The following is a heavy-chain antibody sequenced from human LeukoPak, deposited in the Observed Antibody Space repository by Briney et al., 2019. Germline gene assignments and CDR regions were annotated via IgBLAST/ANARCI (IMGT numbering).Heavy chain of an antibody. V-gene: IGHV3-20*04. CDR2: INWNCGST. Sequence: GGSLRLSCAASGFTFSSYWMSWVRQAPGKGLEWVSGINWNCGSTGYADSVKGRFTISRDNAKNSLYLQMNSLRAEDTALYYCAREYGYCSSTSCYGYVYYYYMDVWGKGTTVTVSS. CDR1: GFTFSSYW. J-gene: IGHJ6*03. CDR3: AREYGYCSSTSCYGYVYYYYMDV. D-gene: IGHD2-2*03.